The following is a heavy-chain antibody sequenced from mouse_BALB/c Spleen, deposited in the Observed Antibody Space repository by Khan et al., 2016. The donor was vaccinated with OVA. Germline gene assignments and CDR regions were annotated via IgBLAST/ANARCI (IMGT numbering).Heavy chain of an antibody. Sequence: EVKLMESGGDLVKPGGSLKLSCAASGFTFSTYGMSWVRQTPDKRLEWVATISSGGSYTYYPDNVKGRFTISRDNAKNTLYLQMGSLKSEDTAMDYCARLAYYYDSEGFAYWGQGTLGTVSA. J-gene: IGHJ3*01. CDR3: ARLAYYYDSEGFAY. CDR2: ISSGGSYT. CDR1: GFTFSTYG. V-gene: IGHV5-6*01. D-gene: IGHD1-1*01.